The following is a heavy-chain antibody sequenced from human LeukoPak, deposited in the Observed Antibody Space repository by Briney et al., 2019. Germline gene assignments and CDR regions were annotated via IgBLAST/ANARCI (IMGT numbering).Heavy chain of an antibody. V-gene: IGHV1-46*01. CDR1: GYTFTSYD. J-gene: IGHJ4*02. CDR3: ATSYSRDGYNYYFDY. CDR2: INPSGGST. Sequence: ASVKVSCKASGYTFTSYDINWVRQAPGQGLEWMGIINPSGGSTSYAQKFQGRVTMTRDTSTSTVYMELSSLRSEDTAVYYCATSYSRDGYNYYFDYWGQGTLVTVSS. D-gene: IGHD5-24*01.